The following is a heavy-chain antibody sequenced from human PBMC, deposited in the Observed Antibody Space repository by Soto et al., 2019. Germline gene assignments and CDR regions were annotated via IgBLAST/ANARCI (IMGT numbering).Heavy chain of an antibody. D-gene: IGHD3-3*01. J-gene: IGHJ6*02. V-gene: IGHV3-33*01. CDR3: ARVRGRNDFWSGYMLPDYYGMDV. CDR2: IWYDGSNK. Sequence: GGSLRLSCAASGFTFSSYGMHWVRQAPGKGLEWVAVIWYDGSNKYYADSVKGRFTISRDNSKNTLYLQMNSLRAEDTAVYYCARVRGRNDFWSGYMLPDYYGMDVWGQGTTVTVSS. CDR1: GFTFSSYG.